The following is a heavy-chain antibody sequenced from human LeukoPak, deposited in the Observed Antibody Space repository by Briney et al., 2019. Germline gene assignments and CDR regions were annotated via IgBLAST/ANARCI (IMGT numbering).Heavy chain of an antibody. CDR2: ISPIFGAA. D-gene: IGHD2-2*01. CDR3: ARDLWEPEVIEPAAMIGYHGMDV. J-gene: IGHJ6*04. Sequence: GSSGRVSCKASGGTFSSYAISWGRQAAGQGLEWMGGISPIFGAADYAQKLQGRVTITADEYTSTDYLEMSSLRSEDTAVYYCARDLWEPEVIEPAAMIGYHGMDVWGNGATVTVSS. CDR1: GGTFSSYA. V-gene: IGHV1-69*01.